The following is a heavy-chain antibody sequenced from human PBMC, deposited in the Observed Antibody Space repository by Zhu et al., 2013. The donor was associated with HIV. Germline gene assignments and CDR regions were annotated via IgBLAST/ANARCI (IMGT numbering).Heavy chain of an antibody. V-gene: IGHV3-23*01. J-gene: IGHJ4*02. CDR2: ISSSGENA. CDR3: AKGGGRRKYFFDY. Sequence: EVQLLESGGGLVQPGGSLRLSCVASGFTFSSYAMSWVRQAPGKGLEWVSIISSSGENAYADSVKGRFSISRDNSKNTLYLQMNSLRAEDTAVYYCAKGGGRRKYFFDYWGQGTLVTVSS. CDR1: GFTFSSYA. D-gene: IGHD2-15*01.